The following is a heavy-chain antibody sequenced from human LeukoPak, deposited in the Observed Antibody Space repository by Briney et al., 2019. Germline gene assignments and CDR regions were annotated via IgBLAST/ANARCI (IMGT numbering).Heavy chain of an antibody. D-gene: IGHD3-3*01. CDR2: ISGSGGST. V-gene: IGHV3-23*01. Sequence: GGSLRLSCAASGFTFSSYAMSWVRQAPGKGLEWVSAISGSGGSTYYADSVKGRFTVSRDNSKNTLYLQMNSLRAEDTAVYYCAKRQRFLEWLLEGFDYWGQGTLVTVSS. CDR3: AKRQRFLEWLLEGFDY. J-gene: IGHJ4*02. CDR1: GFTFSSYA.